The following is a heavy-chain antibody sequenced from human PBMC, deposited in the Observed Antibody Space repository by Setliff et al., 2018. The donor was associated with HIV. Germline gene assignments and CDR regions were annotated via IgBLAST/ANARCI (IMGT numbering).Heavy chain of an antibody. Sequence: GVSLGLYCTSSGYSLSDYEMNWVRQAPGKGLEWRSFINSGGNTIYYADSLSGRFIITRNNTENSLSLHLNSLRTEDSAVYFCAREIGCRSIPMSRNPFYMDVWGNGTTVTVSS. CDR3: AREIGCRSIPMSRNPFYMDV. V-gene: IGHV3-48*03. CDR1: GYSLSDYE. D-gene: IGHD2-15*01. CDR2: INSGGNTI. J-gene: IGHJ6*03.